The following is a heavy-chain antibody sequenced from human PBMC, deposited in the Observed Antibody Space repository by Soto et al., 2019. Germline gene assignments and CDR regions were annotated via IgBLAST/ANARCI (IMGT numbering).Heavy chain of an antibody. CDR2: IWYDGSNK. J-gene: IGHJ4*02. CDR1: GFTFSSYG. V-gene: IGHV3-33*01. Sequence: GGSLRLSCAASGFTFSSYGMHWVRQAPGKGLEWVAVIWYDGSNKYYADSVKGRFTISRDNSKNTLYPQMNSLRAEDTAVYYCARGPGYCSGGSCFDYWGQGTLVTVSS. D-gene: IGHD2-15*01. CDR3: ARGPGYCSGGSCFDY.